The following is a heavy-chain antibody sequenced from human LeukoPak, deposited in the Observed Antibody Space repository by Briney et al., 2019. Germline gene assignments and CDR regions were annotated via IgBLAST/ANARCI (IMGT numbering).Heavy chain of an antibody. J-gene: IGHJ4*02. Sequence: SETLSLTCAVYGGSFSGYYWSWIRQPPGKGLEWIGENNHSGSTNYNPSLKSRVTISVDTSKNQFSLKLSSVTAADTAVYYCARSKMATGYFDYWGQGTLVTVSS. CDR2: NNHSGST. CDR1: GGSFSGYY. CDR3: ARSKMATGYFDY. D-gene: IGHD5-24*01. V-gene: IGHV4-34*01.